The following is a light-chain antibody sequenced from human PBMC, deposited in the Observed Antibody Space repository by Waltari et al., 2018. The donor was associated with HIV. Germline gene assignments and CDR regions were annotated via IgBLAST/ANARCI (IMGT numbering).Light chain of an antibody. CDR1: SSNIESNY. Sequence: QSVLTPPPSASGTPGQRVTISCSGSSSNIESNYVYWYQQLPGTAPKLLIYRNNQRPSGVPDRFSGSKSGTSASLAISGLRSEDEAEYYCAAWDDSLRGVFGGGTKLTVL. CDR3: AAWDDSLRGV. V-gene: IGLV1-47*01. CDR2: RNN. J-gene: IGLJ2*01.